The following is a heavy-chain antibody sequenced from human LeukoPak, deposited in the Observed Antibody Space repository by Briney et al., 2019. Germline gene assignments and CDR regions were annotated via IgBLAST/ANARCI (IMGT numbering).Heavy chain of an antibody. CDR2: INTDGSST. V-gene: IGHV3-74*01. D-gene: IGHD3-3*01. Sequence: GGSLRLSCAASGFTFSSYWMHWVRQAPGKGLVWVSRINTDGSSTSYADSVKGRFTISRDNAKNTLYLQMNSLRAEDTAVYYCAKSLEWLPGYFDYWGQGTLVTVSS. CDR3: AKSLEWLPGYFDY. CDR1: GFTFSSYW. J-gene: IGHJ4*02.